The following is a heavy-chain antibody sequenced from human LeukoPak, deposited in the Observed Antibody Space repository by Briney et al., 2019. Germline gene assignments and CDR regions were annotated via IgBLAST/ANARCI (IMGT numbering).Heavy chain of an antibody. CDR1: GFTFSNYA. V-gene: IGHV3-23*01. Sequence: GGSLRLSCAASGFTFSNYAMSWVRQAPGKGLEWVSAISGNGGNAYYADSVKGRFTISRDNSKNTLYLQMNSLRDEDTAVYYCAKDLMGRVDYWGQGTLVTVSS. J-gene: IGHJ4*02. D-gene: IGHD3-9*01. CDR3: AKDLMGRVDY. CDR2: ISGNGGNA.